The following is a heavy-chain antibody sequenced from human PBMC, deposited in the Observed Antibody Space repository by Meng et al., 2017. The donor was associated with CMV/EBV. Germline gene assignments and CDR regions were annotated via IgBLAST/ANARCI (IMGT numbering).Heavy chain of an antibody. V-gene: IGHV2-70*20. CDR3: ARIHSNYGPYGMDV. CDR2: IDWDDDK. D-gene: IGHD4-11*01. Sequence: SGPTLVKPTQTLTLTCTFSGFSLSTSGMCVSWVRQPPGKALEWLALIDWDDDKYYSTSLKTRLTISKDTSKNQVVLTMTNMDHVDTATYYCARIHSNYGPYGMDVWGQGTTVTVSS. CDR1: GFSLSTSGMC. J-gene: IGHJ6*02.